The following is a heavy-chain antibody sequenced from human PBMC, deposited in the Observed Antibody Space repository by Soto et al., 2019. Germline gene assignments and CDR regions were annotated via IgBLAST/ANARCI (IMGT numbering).Heavy chain of an antibody. CDR2: TSGSGGST. V-gene: IGHV3-23*01. Sequence: EVQLLESGGGVAQPGGSLRLSCAASGFTFDHCAMSWVRQAPGKGLEWVSTTSGSGGSTYYADSVKGRFTMSRDNSKSMPYLQMNSLRAEDTAIYYCAKDPIYYDFWSADDNSGMWLSTGEDVWGQGTTVTVS. D-gene: IGHD3-3*01. J-gene: IGHJ6*02. CDR1: GFTFDHCA. CDR3: AKDPIYYDFWSADDNSGMWLSTGEDV.